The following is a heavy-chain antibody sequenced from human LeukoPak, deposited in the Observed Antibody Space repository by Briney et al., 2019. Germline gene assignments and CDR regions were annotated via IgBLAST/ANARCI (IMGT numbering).Heavy chain of an antibody. Sequence: ASVKVSCKVSGYTLTELSIHWVRQAPGKGREWVGGFDPEDGETIYAKKFQGSVPITEETSTDTAYLELRDLRSEDPAVYYWATELWFGPMPNWGQGTLVTVSS. J-gene: IGHJ4*02. CDR3: ATELWFGPMPN. CDR2: FDPEDGET. D-gene: IGHD3-10*01. CDR1: GYTLTELS. V-gene: IGHV1-24*01.